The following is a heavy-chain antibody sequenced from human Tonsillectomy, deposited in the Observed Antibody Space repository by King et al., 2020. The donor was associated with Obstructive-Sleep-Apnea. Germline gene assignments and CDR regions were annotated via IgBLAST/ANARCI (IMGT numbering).Heavy chain of an antibody. CDR2: ISSNGGST. D-gene: IGHD4-17*01. J-gene: IGHJ5*02. V-gene: IGHV3-64D*09. CDR1: GFTFSSYA. CDR3: GKSMVPDYADYLPDTNWFEP. Sequence: VQLVESGGGLVQPGGSLRLSCSASGFTFSSYAMHWVRQAPGKGLEYVSAISSNGGSTYYADSVKGRFTISRDNSKNTLYLQMSSPRAEDTAVYYCGKSMVPDYADYLPDTNWFEPWGQGTLVTVSS.